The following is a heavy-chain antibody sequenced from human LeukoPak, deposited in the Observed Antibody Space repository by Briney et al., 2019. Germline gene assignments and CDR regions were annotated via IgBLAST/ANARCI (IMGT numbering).Heavy chain of an antibody. V-gene: IGHV3-23*01. Sequence: TGGSLRLSCAVSGFTFSSYAMSWVRQAPGKGLEWVSAISGSGGSTYYADSVKGRFTISRDNSKNTLYLQMNSLRAEDTAVYYCAKWSYEAVAHYWGQGTLVTVSS. J-gene: IGHJ4*02. CDR2: ISGSGGST. CDR3: AKWSYEAVAHY. D-gene: IGHD6-19*01. CDR1: GFTFSSYA.